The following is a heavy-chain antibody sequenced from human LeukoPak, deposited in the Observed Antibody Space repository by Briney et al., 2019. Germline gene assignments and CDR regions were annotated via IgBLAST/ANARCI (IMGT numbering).Heavy chain of an antibody. CDR3: TTEPGDSYYYYGMDV. Sequence: SGGSLRLSCAASGFTFSNAWMNWVRQAPGKGLEWVGRIKSKTDGGTTDYAAPVKGRFTISRDDSKNTLYLQMNSLKTEDTAVYYCTTEPGDSYYYYGMDVWGQGTTVTVSS. CDR2: IKSKTDGGTT. V-gene: IGHV3-15*07. D-gene: IGHD7-27*01. CDR1: GFTFSNAW. J-gene: IGHJ6*02.